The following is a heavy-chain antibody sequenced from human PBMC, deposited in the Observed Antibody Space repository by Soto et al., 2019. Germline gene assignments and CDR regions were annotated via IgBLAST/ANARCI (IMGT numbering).Heavy chain of an antibody. CDR3: ASYDFDWFNGPVY. Sequence: GGSLRLSCAASGFTFSSYSMNWVRQAPGKGLEWVSSISSSSSYIYYADSVKGRFTISRDNAKNSLYLQMNSLRAEDTAVYYCASYDFDWFNGPVYWGQGTLVTVSS. CDR2: ISSSSSYI. V-gene: IGHV3-21*01. J-gene: IGHJ4*02. D-gene: IGHD3-9*01. CDR1: GFTFSSYS.